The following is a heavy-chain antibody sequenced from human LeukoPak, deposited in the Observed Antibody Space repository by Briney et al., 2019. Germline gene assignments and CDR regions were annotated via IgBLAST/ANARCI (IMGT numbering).Heavy chain of an antibody. CDR2: ISGSGGST. Sequence: GGSLRLSCAASGFTFSSYAMSWVRQAPGKGLEWVSAISGSGGSTYYADSVKGRFTISRDNSKNTPYLQMNSLRAEDTAVYYCTKAGAVAGSNWYFDLWGRGTLVTVSS. CDR1: GFTFSSYA. CDR3: TKAGAVAGSNWYFDL. V-gene: IGHV3-23*01. J-gene: IGHJ2*01. D-gene: IGHD6-19*01.